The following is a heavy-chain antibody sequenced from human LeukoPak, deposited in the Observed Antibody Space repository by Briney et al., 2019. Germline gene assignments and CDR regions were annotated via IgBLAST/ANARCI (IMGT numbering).Heavy chain of an antibody. CDR3: ARIEDYGGNSVNY. CDR2: IYYSGST. Sequence: SETLSLTCTVSGGSISSYYWSWIQQPPGKGLEWIGYIYYSGSTNYNPSLKSRVTISVDTSKNQFPLKLSSVTAADTAVYYCARIEDYGGNSVNYWGQGTLVTVSS. CDR1: GGSISSYY. D-gene: IGHD4-23*01. V-gene: IGHV4-59*01. J-gene: IGHJ4*02.